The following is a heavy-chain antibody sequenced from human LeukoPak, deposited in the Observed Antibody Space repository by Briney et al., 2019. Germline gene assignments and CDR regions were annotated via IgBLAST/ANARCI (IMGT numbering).Heavy chain of an antibody. J-gene: IGHJ4*02. CDR2: MNPNSGNT. CDR3: AARRRIVGARYYFDY. V-gene: IGHV1-8*01. D-gene: IGHD1-26*01. CDR1: GYTFTSYD. Sequence: GASVKVSCKASGYTFTSYDINWVRQATGQGLEWMGWMNPNSGNTGYAQKFQGRVTMTRNTSISTAYMELSSLRSEDTAVYYCAARRRIVGARYYFDYWGQGTLVTVSS.